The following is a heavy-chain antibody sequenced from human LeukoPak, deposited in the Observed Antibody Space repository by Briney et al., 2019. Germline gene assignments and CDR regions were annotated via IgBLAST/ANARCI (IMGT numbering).Heavy chain of an antibody. CDR2: ISAYNGNT. V-gene: IGHV1-18*01. CDR3: ARDSRIAAAGDPFDI. Sequence: ASVKVSCKASGYTFTSYDINWVRQATGQGLEWMGWISAYNGNTNYAQKLQGRVTMTTDTSTSTAYMELRSLRSDDTAVYYCARDSRIAAAGDPFDIWGQGTMVTVSS. D-gene: IGHD6-13*01. J-gene: IGHJ3*02. CDR1: GYTFTSYD.